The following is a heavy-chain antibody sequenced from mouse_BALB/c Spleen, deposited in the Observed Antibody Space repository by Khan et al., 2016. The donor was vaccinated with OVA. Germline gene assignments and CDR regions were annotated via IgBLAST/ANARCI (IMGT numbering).Heavy chain of an antibody. Sequence: QVQLKESGPGLVSPSQGLSITCTVSGFSLSRYNIHWVRQPPGKGLEWLGMIWGGGGTDYNSTLKSRLSISKDNSKSQVFLKMNSLQTEDTAMYYCARAYYRYDGYYAMDDWGQGTSVTVSS. CDR2: IWGGGGT. J-gene: IGHJ4*01. CDR3: ARAYYRYDGYYAMDD. V-gene: IGHV2-6-4*01. CDR1: GFSLSRYN. D-gene: IGHD2-14*01.